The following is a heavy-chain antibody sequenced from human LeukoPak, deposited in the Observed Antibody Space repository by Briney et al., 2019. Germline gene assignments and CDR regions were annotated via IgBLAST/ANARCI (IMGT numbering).Heavy chain of an antibody. D-gene: IGHD3-3*01. CDR3: ARDIWSGAFDI. CDR1: GFTFSSYA. V-gene: IGHV3-30-3*01. J-gene: IGHJ3*02. CDR2: ISYDGSNK. Sequence: GGSLRLSCAASGFTFSSYAMHWVRQAPGKGLEWVAVISYDGSNKYYADSVRGRFTISRDNSKNTLYLQMNSLRAEDTAVYYCARDIWSGAFDIWGQGTMVTVSS.